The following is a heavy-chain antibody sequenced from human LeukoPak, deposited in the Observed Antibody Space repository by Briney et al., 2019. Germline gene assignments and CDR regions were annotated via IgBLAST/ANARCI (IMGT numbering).Heavy chain of an antibody. D-gene: IGHD3-3*01. J-gene: IGHJ4*02. CDR3: ARDYDFWSGYLDY. CDR1: GFTFSSYW. Sequence: GGSLRLSCAASGFTFSSYWMHWVRQAPGKGLVWVSRINTDGSSTSYADSVKGRFTISRDNAKNTLYLQMNSLRAEDTAVYHCARDYDFWSGYLDYWGQGALVTVSS. V-gene: IGHV3-74*01. CDR2: INTDGSST.